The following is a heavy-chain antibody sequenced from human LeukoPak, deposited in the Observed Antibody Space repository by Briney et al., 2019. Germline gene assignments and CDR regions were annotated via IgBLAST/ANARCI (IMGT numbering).Heavy chain of an antibody. D-gene: IGHD3-10*01. CDR1: GFTFSSYS. V-gene: IGHV3-7*01. CDR3: ARVGVLAGSKYFDY. Sequence: PGGSLRLSCAASGFTFSSYSMNWVRQAPGKGLDWVANIKQDGNEKYYADSVKGRFTISRDNAKKSVYLQMNSLRAEDTAVYSCARVGVLAGSKYFDYWGQGTLVTVSS. CDR2: IKQDGNEK. J-gene: IGHJ4*02.